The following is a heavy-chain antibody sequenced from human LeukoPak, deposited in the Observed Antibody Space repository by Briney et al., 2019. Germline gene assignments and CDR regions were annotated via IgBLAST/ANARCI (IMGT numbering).Heavy chain of an antibody. V-gene: IGHV1-46*01. Sequence: ASVKVSCKASGYTFTNYYMHWVPPAPGHGLEWMGIINPSGRSTNYAQKFQGRVTMTRDTSTSTVYMDLSSLTSEDTAVYYCARGIQLSKYGMDVWGQGTTVTVSS. J-gene: IGHJ6*02. CDR2: INPSGRST. D-gene: IGHD5-18*01. CDR3: ARGIQLSKYGMDV. CDR1: GYTFTNYY.